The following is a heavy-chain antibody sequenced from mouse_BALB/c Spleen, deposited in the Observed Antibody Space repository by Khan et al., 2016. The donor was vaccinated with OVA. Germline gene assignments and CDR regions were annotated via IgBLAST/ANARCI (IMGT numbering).Heavy chain of an antibody. Sequence: QVQLQQSGPELVKPRASVRISCKASGYTFTSYYIHWVKQRPGQGLEWIGWIYPGNVNTEYNERFTGKATLTADKSSNTAYMQLSSLTSEDSAVYFWARAGYGSFAYWGQGTLVTVSA. CDR1: GYTFTSYY. CDR3: ARAGYGSFAY. CDR2: IYPGNVNT. D-gene: IGHD2-10*02. J-gene: IGHJ3*01. V-gene: IGHV1S56*01.